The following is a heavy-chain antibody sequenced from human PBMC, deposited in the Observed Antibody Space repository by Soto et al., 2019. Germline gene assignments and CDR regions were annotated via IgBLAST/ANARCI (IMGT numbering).Heavy chain of an antibody. J-gene: IGHJ4*02. CDR2: ISSSGSTI. CDR1: GFTFSSYE. D-gene: IGHD6-19*01. CDR3: AREGNGGWSGVAPFDY. Sequence: GGSLRLSCAASGFTFSSYEMNWVRQAPGKGLEWVSYISSSGSTIYYADSVKGRFTISRDNAKNSLYLQMNSLRAEDTAVYYCAREGNGGWSGVAPFDYWGQGTLVTVSS. V-gene: IGHV3-48*03.